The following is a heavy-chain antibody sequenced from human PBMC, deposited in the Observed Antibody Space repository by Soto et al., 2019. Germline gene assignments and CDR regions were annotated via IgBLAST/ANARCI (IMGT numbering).Heavy chain of an antibody. CDR2: ISGSGGST. Sequence: EVQLLESGGGLVQPGGSLRLSCAASGFTFSSYAMSWVRQAPGKGLEWVSAISGSGGSTYYADYVKGRFTISRDNSKNTLYLQMNSLRAEDTAVYYCAKGQWEPYWYFDLWGRGTLVTVSS. V-gene: IGHV3-23*01. CDR3: AKGQWEPYWYFDL. CDR1: GFTFSSYA. J-gene: IGHJ2*01. D-gene: IGHD1-26*01.